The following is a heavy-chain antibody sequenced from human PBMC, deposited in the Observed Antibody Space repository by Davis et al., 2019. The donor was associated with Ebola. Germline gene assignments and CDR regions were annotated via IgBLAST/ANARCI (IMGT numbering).Heavy chain of an antibody. V-gene: IGHV4-39*01. J-gene: IGHJ6*02. CDR1: GGSISSSSYY. Sequence: GSLRLSCTVSGGSISSSSYYWGWIRQPPGKGLEWIGSIYYSESTYYNPSLKGRVTISVDTSKNQFSLKLSSVTAADTAVYYCARGGDSSSWYYYYGMDVWGQGTTVTVSS. D-gene: IGHD6-13*01. CDR3: ARGGDSSSWYYYYGMDV. CDR2: IYYSEST.